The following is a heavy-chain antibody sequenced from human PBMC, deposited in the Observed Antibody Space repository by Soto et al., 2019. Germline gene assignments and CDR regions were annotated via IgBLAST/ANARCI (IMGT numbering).Heavy chain of an antibody. V-gene: IGHV1-69*02. J-gene: IGHJ4*02. CDR2: IIPILGIA. CDR1: GGTFSSYT. D-gene: IGHD3-22*01. Sequence: QVQLVQSGAEVKKPGSSVKVSCKASGGTFSSYTISWVRQAPGQGLEWMGRIIPILGIANYAQKFQGTVTITADKSTSTAYMELSSLRSEDTAVYYCAGGYYDSSGYKEADYWGQGTLVTVSS. CDR3: AGGYYDSSGYKEADY.